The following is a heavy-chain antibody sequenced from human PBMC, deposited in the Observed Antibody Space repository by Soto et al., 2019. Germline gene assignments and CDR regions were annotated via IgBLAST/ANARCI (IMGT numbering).Heavy chain of an antibody. V-gene: IGHV1-46*01. Sequence: ASVKVSCKASGYTFINFYMNWVRQAPGQRPEWMAIINPSGGSTRYAHEFQGRLTVTTDTSTSTVYMELSSLRSDDTAVYYCAGGRIGTRRDYWGQGTLVTVSS. J-gene: IGHJ4*02. CDR1: GYTFINFY. CDR2: INPSGGST. D-gene: IGHD2-2*01. CDR3: AGGRIGTRRDY.